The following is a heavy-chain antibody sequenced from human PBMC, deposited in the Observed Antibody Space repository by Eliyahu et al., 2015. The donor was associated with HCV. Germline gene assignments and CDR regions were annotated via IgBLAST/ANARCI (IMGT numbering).Heavy chain of an antibody. CDR2: IYYSGST. D-gene: IGHD5-18*01. CDR3: ARGGYSYGYGFYYYYYGMDV. Sequence: QVQLQESGPGLVKPSETLSLTCTVSGGSVSSGSYYWXWIRQPPGKGLEWIGYIYYSGSTNYNPSLKSRVTISVDTSKNQFSLKLSSVTAADTAVYYCARGGYSYGYGFYYYYYGMDVWGQGTTVTVSS. CDR1: GGSVSSGSYY. V-gene: IGHV4-61*01. J-gene: IGHJ6*02.